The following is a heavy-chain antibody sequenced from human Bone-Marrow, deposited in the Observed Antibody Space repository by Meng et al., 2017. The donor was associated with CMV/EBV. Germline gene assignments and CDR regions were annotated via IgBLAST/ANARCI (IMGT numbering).Heavy chain of an antibody. CDR3: ARARYCSGGSCYHY. Sequence: GGSLRLSCAASGFTFSSYSMNWVRQAPGKGLEWVSSISSSSSYIYYADSVKGRFTISRDNAKNSLYLQMNSLRAEDTAVYYCARARYCSGGSCYHYWGQGTLVTVSS. CDR2: ISSSSSYI. CDR1: GFTFSSYS. J-gene: IGHJ4*02. D-gene: IGHD2-15*01. V-gene: IGHV3-21*01.